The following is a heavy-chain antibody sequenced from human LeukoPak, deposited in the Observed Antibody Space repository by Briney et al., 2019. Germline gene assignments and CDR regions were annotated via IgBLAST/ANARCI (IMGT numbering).Heavy chain of an antibody. J-gene: IGHJ4*02. D-gene: IGHD6-13*01. Sequence: GGSLRLSCAASGFTFSSYWMSWVRQAPGKGLEWVSGISSNGASTYYVDSVKGRFTISRDNSKNTLFLQMNSLRAEDTAVYYCAKRGSVGTLGHFDYWGQGTLVTVSS. CDR3: AKRGSVGTLGHFDY. V-gene: IGHV3-23*01. CDR1: GFTFSSYW. CDR2: ISSNGAST.